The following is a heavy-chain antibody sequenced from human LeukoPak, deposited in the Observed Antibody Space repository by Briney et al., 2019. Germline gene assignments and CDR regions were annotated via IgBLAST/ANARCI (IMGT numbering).Heavy chain of an antibody. D-gene: IGHD1-26*01. J-gene: IGHJ5*02. CDR1: GASVSSASY. V-gene: IGHV4-61*01. Sequence: SETLSLTCTVSGASVSSASYWTWIRQPPGKGEEWIAHIYNGVNTNYNPSLKSRVTISVDTSKNQFSLRLNSVTAADTAVYYCARSRAFNSGAFDPWGQGSLVTVSS. CDR2: IYNGVNT. CDR3: ARSRAFNSGAFDP.